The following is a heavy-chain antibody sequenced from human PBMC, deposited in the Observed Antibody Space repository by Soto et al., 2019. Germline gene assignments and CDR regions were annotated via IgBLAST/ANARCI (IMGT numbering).Heavy chain of an antibody. V-gene: IGHV4-39*01. CDR3: ASESYVQVY. D-gene: IGHD3-16*01. J-gene: IGHJ4*02. CDR2: IYYSGST. CDR1: GGSISSSSYY. Sequence: SETLSLTCTVSGGSISSSSYYWGWIRQPPGKGLEWIGSIYYSGSTYYNPSLKSRVTISVDTSKNQFSLKLSSVTAADTAVYYCASESYVQVYWGQGTLVTVSS.